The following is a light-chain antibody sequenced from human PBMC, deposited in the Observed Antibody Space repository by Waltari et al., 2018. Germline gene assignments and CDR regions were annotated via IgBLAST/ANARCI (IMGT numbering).Light chain of an antibody. CDR3: QQYDTPLS. CDR1: QDMYNS. CDR2: GAS. V-gene: IGKV1-33*01. Sequence: ITCQANQDMYNSLNWYQQKQGKAPNLLIYGASNLEPGVPSRFSGSGSGTHFTFTISSLQPDDFATYYCQQYDTPLSFGGGTKVAIK. J-gene: IGKJ4*01.